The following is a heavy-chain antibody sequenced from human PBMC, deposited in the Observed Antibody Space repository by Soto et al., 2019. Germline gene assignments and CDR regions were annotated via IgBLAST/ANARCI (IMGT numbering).Heavy chain of an antibody. CDR1: GGSINLYY. V-gene: IGHV4-59*08. CDR2: ISYSGSSI. Sequence: SETLSLTCTVSGGSINLYYWSWLRQPPGKGLEWVASISYSGSSINYSPSLKSRVTISVDTSNNQFSLKVNSVTASDTAVYYCARRQASHYGHWFDSWGQGILVTVSS. D-gene: IGHD4-17*01. CDR3: ARRQASHYGHWFDS. J-gene: IGHJ5*01.